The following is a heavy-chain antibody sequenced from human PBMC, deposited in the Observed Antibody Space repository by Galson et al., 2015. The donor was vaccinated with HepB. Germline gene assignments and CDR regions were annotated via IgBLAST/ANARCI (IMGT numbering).Heavy chain of an antibody. CDR1: GFTFSSYA. V-gene: IGHV3-64D*06. D-gene: IGHD3-9*01. J-gene: IGHJ4*02. CDR3: VKCDYDILTGYYRGYGADY. CDR2: ISSNGGST. Sequence: SLRLSCAASGFTFSSYAMHWVRQAPGKGLEYVSAISSNGGSTYYADSVKGRFTISRDNSKNTLYLQMSSLRAEDTAVYYCVKCDYDILTGYYRGYGADYWGQGTLVTVSS.